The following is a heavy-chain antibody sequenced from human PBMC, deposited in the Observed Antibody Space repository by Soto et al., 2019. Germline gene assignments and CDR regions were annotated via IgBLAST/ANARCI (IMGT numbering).Heavy chain of an antibody. J-gene: IGHJ3*02. CDR2: IYIRGGTT. Sequence: SETLSLTCTVSGASISDGTYYWSWIRQPAGKGLEWIGHIYIRGGTTNCSPSLKSRVTISLDTSKNQFSLSLSSVTASDTALYYCARSQETSVAATEIWGQGTMVT. V-gene: IGHV4-61*09. CDR1: GASISDGTYY. CDR3: ARSQETSVAATEI.